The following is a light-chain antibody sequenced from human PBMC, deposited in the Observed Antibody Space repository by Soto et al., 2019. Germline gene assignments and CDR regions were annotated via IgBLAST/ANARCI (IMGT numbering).Light chain of an antibody. Sequence: QLVLTQPPSVSGAPGQRVTISCTGSSSNIGAGFDVYWYQQLPGTAPKLLIYANSNRPSGVPDRFSGSKSGTSASLAITGLQAEDEADYYCQSYDRSLRGVVFGGGTKVTVL. CDR3: QSYDRSLRGVV. CDR1: SSNIGAGFD. CDR2: ANS. V-gene: IGLV1-40*01. J-gene: IGLJ2*01.